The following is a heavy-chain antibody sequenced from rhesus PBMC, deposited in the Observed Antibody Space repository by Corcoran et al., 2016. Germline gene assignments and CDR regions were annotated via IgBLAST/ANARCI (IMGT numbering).Heavy chain of an antibody. Sequence: QVQLQESGPGLVKPSETLALTCAVPGGSFSSYWWGWIRQAPGKGLGWVGFIYGSGSSTNYNPSLRSRVTLSVDTSKNQLSLKLSSVTTADTAVYYCARAVDTHFDYWGQGVLVTVSS. V-gene: IGHV4S11*01. CDR1: GGSFSSYW. CDR2: IYGSGSST. D-gene: IGHD5-12*01. J-gene: IGHJ4*01. CDR3: ARAVDTHFDY.